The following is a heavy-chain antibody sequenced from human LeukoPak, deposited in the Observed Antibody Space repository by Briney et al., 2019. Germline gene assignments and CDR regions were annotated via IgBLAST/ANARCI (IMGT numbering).Heavy chain of an antibody. J-gene: IGHJ5*02. V-gene: IGHV3-48*03. Sequence: GGSLRLSCAASGFTFSSYEMNWVRQAPGKGLEWVSYISSSGSTIYYADSVKGRFTISRDNAKNSLYLQTNSLRAEDTAVYYCARGRGALWFDPWGQGTLVTVSS. CDR1: GFTFSSYE. CDR3: ARGRGALWFDP. CDR2: ISSSGSTI. D-gene: IGHD3-10*01.